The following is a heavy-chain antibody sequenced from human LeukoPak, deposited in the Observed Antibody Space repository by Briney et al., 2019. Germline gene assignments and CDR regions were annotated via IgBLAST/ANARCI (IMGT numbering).Heavy chain of an antibody. Sequence: PGGSLRLSCAASGFTFSDYYMSWIRQAPGKGLEWVSYISSSGSTIYYADSVKGRFTISRDNAKNSLYLQTNSLRAEDTAVYYCASALRFLEWLRDGYFDYWGQGTLVTVSS. D-gene: IGHD3-3*01. CDR2: ISSSGSTI. CDR1: GFTFSDYY. V-gene: IGHV3-11*01. J-gene: IGHJ4*02. CDR3: ASALRFLEWLRDGYFDY.